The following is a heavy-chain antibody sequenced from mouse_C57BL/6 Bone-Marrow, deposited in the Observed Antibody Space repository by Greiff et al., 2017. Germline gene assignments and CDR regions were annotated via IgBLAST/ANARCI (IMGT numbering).Heavy chain of an antibody. CDR1: GYTFTSYW. CDR2: IDPSDSYT. V-gene: IGHV1-69*01. J-gene: IGHJ2*01. CDR3: ASSLYDGYPFGY. D-gene: IGHD2-3*01. Sequence: QVQLQQPGAELVMPGASVKLSCKASGYTFTSYWMHWVKQRPGQGLEWIGEIDPSDSYTNYNQKFKGKSTLTVDKSSSTAYMQLSSLTSEDSAVYYCASSLYDGYPFGYWGKGTTLTVSS.